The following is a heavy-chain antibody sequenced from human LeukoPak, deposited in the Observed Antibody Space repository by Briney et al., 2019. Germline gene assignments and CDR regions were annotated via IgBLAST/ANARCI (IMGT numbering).Heavy chain of an antibody. V-gene: IGHV1-18*01. D-gene: IGHD3-22*01. Sequence: ASVKVSCKTSGYTFTTYGITWVRQAPGQGLEWMGWISAYNGNTYYAQHLQGRVTMTTDTSTSTAYMELRSLRSDDTAVYYCARDADHYDSSGYYGRMQYRGQGTLVTVSS. CDR2: ISAYNGNT. CDR3: ARDADHYDSSGYYGRMQY. CDR1: GYTFTTYG. J-gene: IGHJ4*02.